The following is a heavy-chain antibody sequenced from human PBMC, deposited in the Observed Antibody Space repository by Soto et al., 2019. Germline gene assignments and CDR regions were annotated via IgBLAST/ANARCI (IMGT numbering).Heavy chain of an antibody. CDR3: ARHETIVGAIDNWFDP. J-gene: IGHJ5*02. V-gene: IGHV5-10-1*01. Sequence: GESLKISCKGSGYRFTSYWISWVRQMPGKGLEWMGRIDPSDSYTYYSPSFQGHVTISADKSISTAYLQWSSLKASDTAIYYCARHETIVGAIDNWFDPWGQGTLVTV. CDR2: IDPSDSYT. CDR1: GYRFTSYW. D-gene: IGHD1-26*01.